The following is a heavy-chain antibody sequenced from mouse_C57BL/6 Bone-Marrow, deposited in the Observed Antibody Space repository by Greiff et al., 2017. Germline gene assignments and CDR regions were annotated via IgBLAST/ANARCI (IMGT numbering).Heavy chain of an antibody. CDR1: GFTFSSYA. D-gene: IGHD2-3*01. CDR3: ARDGDGPYAMDY. J-gene: IGHJ4*01. V-gene: IGHV5-4*01. Sequence: DVMLVESGGGLVKPGGSLKLSCAASGFTFSSYAMSWVRQTPEKRLEWVATISDGGSYTYYPDNVKGRFTISRDNAKNNLYLQMSHLKSEDTAMYYCARDGDGPYAMDYWGQGTSVTVSS. CDR2: ISDGGSYT.